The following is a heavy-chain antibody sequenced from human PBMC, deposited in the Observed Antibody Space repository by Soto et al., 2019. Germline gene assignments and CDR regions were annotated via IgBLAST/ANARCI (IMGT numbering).Heavy chain of an antibody. CDR1: GFTFSSYA. CDR3: ATEDFCSGPFDY. D-gene: IGHD2-15*01. V-gene: IGHV3-23*01. Sequence: WGSLILSCAASGFTFSSYAMSWVRQAPGKGLEWVSAMSVSGGSTYYADSAKGRCTISRDNSKNTLYLQMNSLRAEDTAVYYCATEDFCSGPFDYWGQGTLVTVSS. CDR2: MSVSGGST. J-gene: IGHJ4*02.